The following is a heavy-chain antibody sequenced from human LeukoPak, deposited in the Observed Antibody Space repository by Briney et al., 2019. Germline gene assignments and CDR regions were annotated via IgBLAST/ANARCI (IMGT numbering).Heavy chain of an antibody. D-gene: IGHD6-19*01. CDR2: INAGNGNT. J-gene: IGHJ4*02. Sequence: ASVKVSCKASGYTFTSYAMHWVRQAPGQRLEWMGWINAGNGNTKYSQKFQGRVTITGDTSASTAYMELSSLRSEDTAVYYCARSFGSGWYATFDYWGQGTLVTVSS. CDR3: ARSFGSGWYATFDY. CDR1: GYTFTSYA. V-gene: IGHV1-3*01.